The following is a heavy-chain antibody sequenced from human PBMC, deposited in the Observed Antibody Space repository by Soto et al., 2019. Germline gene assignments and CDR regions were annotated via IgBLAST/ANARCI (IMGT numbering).Heavy chain of an antibody. V-gene: IGHV3-23*01. D-gene: IGHD2-8*01. Sequence: HPGGSLRLSCAAAGFTFSTHAMSWVRQAPGKGLEWVSTIGSTDIFYADSVKGRFTISRDNSKNMLFLQMNSLRVDDTAVYYCAKDHFSGNGVFDGFDIWGQGTMVTVSS. CDR2: IGSTDI. J-gene: IGHJ3*02. CDR3: AKDHFSGNGVFDGFDI. CDR1: GFTFSTHA.